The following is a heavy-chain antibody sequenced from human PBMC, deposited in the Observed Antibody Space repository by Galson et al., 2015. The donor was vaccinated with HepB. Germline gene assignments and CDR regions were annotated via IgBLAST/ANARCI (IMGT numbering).Heavy chain of an antibody. Sequence: SVKVSCKASGGTFSSYAISWVRQAPGQGLEWMGGIIPIFGTANYAQKFQGRVTITADESTSTAYMELSSLRSEDTAVYYCARDDDSSTSHWGYYYYYGMDVWGQGTTVTVSS. CDR2: IIPIFGTA. CDR1: GGTFSSYA. D-gene: IGHD2-2*01. J-gene: IGHJ6*02. V-gene: IGHV1-69*13. CDR3: ARDDDSSTSHWGYYYYYGMDV.